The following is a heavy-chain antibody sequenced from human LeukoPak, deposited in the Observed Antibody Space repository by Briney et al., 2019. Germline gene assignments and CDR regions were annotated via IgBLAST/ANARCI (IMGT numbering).Heavy chain of an antibody. CDR2: INPNSGGT. Sequence: ASVKVSCKASGYTFTGYYMHWVRQAPGQGLEWMGWINPNSGGTNYAQKFQGRVTITRDTSISTAYMELSRLRSDDTDVYYCAREDIVVVPAATSGNWFDPWGQGTLVTVSS. D-gene: IGHD2-2*01. J-gene: IGHJ5*02. V-gene: IGHV1-2*02. CDR1: GYTFTGYY. CDR3: AREDIVVVPAATSGNWFDP.